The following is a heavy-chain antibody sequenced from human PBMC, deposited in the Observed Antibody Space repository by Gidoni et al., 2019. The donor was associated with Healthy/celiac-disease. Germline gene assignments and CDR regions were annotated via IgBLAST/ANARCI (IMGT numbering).Heavy chain of an antibody. D-gene: IGHD3-3*02. Sequence: QVQLMQSGAEVKKPGASVKVSCKASGYTFTGYYMHWVRQAPGQGLEWIGWINPNRGGTTYAQKFQGRVTMTRDTSISTAYMELSRLRSDDTAVYYCARGHLDWFDPWGQGTLVTVSS. V-gene: IGHV1-2*02. CDR3: ARGHLDWFDP. CDR1: GYTFTGYY. CDR2: INPNRGGT. J-gene: IGHJ5*02.